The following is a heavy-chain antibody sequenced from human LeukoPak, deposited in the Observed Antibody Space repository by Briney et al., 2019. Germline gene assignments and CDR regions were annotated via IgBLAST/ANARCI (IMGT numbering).Heavy chain of an antibody. D-gene: IGHD3-10*01. CDR1: GSTFTSYA. J-gene: IGHJ5*02. CDR3: ARSFITMVRGVIISNWFDP. Sequence: ASVKVSCKASGSTFTSYAMNWVRQAPGQGLEWMGWVNTNTGNPTYAQGFTGRFVFSLDTSVSTAYLQISSLKAEDTAVYYCARSFITMVRGVIISNWFDPWGQGTLVTVSS. V-gene: IGHV7-4-1*02. CDR2: VNTNTGNP.